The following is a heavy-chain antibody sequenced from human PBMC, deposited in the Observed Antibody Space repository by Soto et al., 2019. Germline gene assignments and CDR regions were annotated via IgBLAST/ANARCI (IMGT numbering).Heavy chain of an antibody. D-gene: IGHD6-13*01. CDR1: GYSFTSYW. Sequence: PGESLKISCKGSGYSFTSYWIGWVRQMPGKGLEWMGIIYPGDSDTRYSPSFQGQVTISADKSISTAYLQWSSLKASDTAMYYCARQKYSSSWYGPHYYYGMDVWRQGNTVTVSS. CDR3: ARQKYSSSWYGPHYYYGMDV. CDR2: IYPGDSDT. J-gene: IGHJ6*02. V-gene: IGHV5-51*01.